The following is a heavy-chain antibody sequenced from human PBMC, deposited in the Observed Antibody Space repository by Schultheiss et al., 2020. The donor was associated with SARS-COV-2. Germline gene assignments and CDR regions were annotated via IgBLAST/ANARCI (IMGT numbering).Heavy chain of an antibody. D-gene: IGHD6-6*01. V-gene: IGHV4-59*08. CDR3: ARALSVGYSSSSWLYYYGMDV. CDR2: IYYSGST. J-gene: IGHJ6*02. CDR1: GGSISSYY. Sequence: SETLSLTCTVSGGSISSYYWSWIRQPPGKGLEWIGSIYYSGSTYYNPSLKSRVTISVDTSKNQFSLKLSSVTAADTAVYYCARALSVGYSSSSWLYYYGMDVWGQGTTVTVSS.